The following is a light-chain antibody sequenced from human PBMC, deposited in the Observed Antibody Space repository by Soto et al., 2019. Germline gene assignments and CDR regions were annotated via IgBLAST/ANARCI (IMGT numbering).Light chain of an antibody. CDR3: QQYGTSPPIT. Sequence: EIVLTQSPGTLSLTQGERATLSCRASHSVSSSYLAWYQQKPGQAPRLLIYGASNRATGILDRFSGSGSGTDITHTISRLEPEDFAVYYCQQYGTSPPITFGQGTRLEIK. J-gene: IGKJ5*01. CDR1: HSVSSSY. V-gene: IGKV3-20*01. CDR2: GAS.